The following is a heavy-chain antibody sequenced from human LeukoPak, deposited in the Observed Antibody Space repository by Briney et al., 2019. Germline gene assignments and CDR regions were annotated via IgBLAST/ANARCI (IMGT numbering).Heavy chain of an antibody. CDR1: GGTFSSYA. Sequence: SVKVSCKASGGTFSSYAIGWVRQAPGQGPEWMGGIIPIFGRANYAQKFQGRVTITADESTSTAYMELSSLRSEDTAVYYCARGTGDSSGYYYVYWGQGTLVTVSS. V-gene: IGHV1-69*13. CDR2: IIPIFGRA. D-gene: IGHD3-22*01. CDR3: ARGTGDSSGYYYVY. J-gene: IGHJ4*02.